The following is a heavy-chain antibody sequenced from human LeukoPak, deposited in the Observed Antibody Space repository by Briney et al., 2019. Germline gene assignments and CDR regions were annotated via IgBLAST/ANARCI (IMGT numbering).Heavy chain of an antibody. V-gene: IGHV1-2*02. Sequence: GSSVKVSCNASGYTFTGYYMHWVRQAPAQGLEWMGWINPKSGGTNYAQKFQGRVTMTRDTSITTAYMELSRLRSDDMAVYNCASRVNDYGYFSFDYWGQGTLVTVSS. CDR3: ASRVNDYGYFSFDY. CDR2: INPKSGGT. J-gene: IGHJ4*02. CDR1: GYTFTGYY. D-gene: IGHD4-17*01.